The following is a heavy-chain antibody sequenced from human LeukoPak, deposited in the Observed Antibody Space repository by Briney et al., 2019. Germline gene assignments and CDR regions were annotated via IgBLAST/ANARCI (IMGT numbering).Heavy chain of an antibody. Sequence: PSETLSLTCTVSGGSISSYYWSWIRQPPGKGLEWIGYIYYSGSTNYNPSLKSRVTISVDTSKNQFSLKLSSVTAADTAVYYCASGPQRWLQSYFDYWGQGTLVTVSS. CDR1: GGSISSYY. CDR3: ASGPQRWLQSYFDY. D-gene: IGHD5-24*01. V-gene: IGHV4-59*01. J-gene: IGHJ4*02. CDR2: IYYSGST.